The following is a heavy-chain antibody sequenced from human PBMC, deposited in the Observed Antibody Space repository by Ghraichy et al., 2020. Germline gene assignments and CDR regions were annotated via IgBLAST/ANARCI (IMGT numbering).Heavy chain of an antibody. J-gene: IGHJ6*02. V-gene: IGHV3-21*01. CDR2: ISSSSSYI. CDR3: ARDHRAQYYGMDV. Sequence: LSLTCAASGFTFSSYSMNWVRQAPGKGLEWVSSISSSSSYIYYADSVKGRFTISRDNAKNSLYLQMNSLRAEDTAVYYCARDHRAQYYGMDVWGQGTTVTVSS. CDR1: GFTFSSYS.